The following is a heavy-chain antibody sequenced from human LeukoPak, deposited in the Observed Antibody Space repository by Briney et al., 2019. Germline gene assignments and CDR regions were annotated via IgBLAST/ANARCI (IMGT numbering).Heavy chain of an antibody. CDR3: ARRLERLFEYYYYGMDV. CDR1: GFTVSSNY. V-gene: IGHV3-66*01. D-gene: IGHD1-1*01. Sequence: GGSLRLSCAASGFTVSSNYMSWVRQAPGKGLEGVSVIYSGGSTYYADSVKGRFTISRDNSKNTLYLQMNSLRAEDTAVYYCARRLERLFEYYYYGMDVWGQGTTVTVSS. CDR2: IYSGGST. J-gene: IGHJ6*02.